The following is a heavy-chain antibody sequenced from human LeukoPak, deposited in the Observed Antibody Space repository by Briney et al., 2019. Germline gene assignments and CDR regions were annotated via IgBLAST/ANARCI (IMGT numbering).Heavy chain of an antibody. CDR1: GFSFSSYA. CDR3: AKDRFTRIGAAGYFDS. V-gene: IGHV3-30-3*01. D-gene: IGHD6-13*01. CDR2: ISYDGSNK. Sequence: GRSLRLSCAASGFSFSSYAMHWVRQAPGKGLEWVAVISYDGSNKYYADSVKGRFTISRDNSKNTLYLQMNSLRAEDTAIYYCAKDRFTRIGAAGYFDSWGQGTLVAVSS. J-gene: IGHJ4*02.